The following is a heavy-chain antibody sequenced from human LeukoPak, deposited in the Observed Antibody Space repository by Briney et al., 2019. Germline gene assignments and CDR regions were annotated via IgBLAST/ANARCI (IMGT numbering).Heavy chain of an antibody. CDR1: GFTFSSYS. J-gene: IGHJ4*02. CDR2: ISSSSSTI. CDR3: ARGTGSITIFGVVIPESPFDY. V-gene: IGHV3-48*01. Sequence: GGSLRLSCAASGFTFSSYSMNWVRQAPGKGLEWVSYISSSSSTIYYADSVKGRFTISRDNAKNSLYLQMNSLRAEDTAVYYCARGTGSITIFGVVIPESPFDYWGQGTLVTVSS. D-gene: IGHD3-3*01.